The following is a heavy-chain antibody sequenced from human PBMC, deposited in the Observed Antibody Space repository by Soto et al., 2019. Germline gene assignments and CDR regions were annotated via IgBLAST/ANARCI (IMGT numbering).Heavy chain of an antibody. Sequence: QVQLVQSGAEVKKPGSSVKVSCKASGGTFSSYAISWVRQAPGQGLEWMGGIIPIFGTANYAQKFQGRVTITADESTSTAYMELSSLRSEDTAVYYCARGSKVDTDMVTRGLYYYGMDVWGQGTTVTVSS. CDR2: IIPIFGTA. J-gene: IGHJ6*02. V-gene: IGHV1-69*01. CDR1: GGTFSSYA. D-gene: IGHD5-18*01. CDR3: ARGSKVDTDMVTRGLYYYGMDV.